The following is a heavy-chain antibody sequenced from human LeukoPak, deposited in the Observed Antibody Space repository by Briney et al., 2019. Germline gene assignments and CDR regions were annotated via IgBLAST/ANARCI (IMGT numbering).Heavy chain of an antibody. J-gene: IGHJ4*02. CDR1: GFTFSSYA. CDR2: ISGSGGST. CDR3: VKKGQADDCGNPD. Sequence: GGSLRLSCAASGFTFSSYAMSWVRQAPGKGLEWVSAISGSGGSTYYADSVKGRFTISRDNSKNTLYLQMNNLRADDTAVYYCVKKGQADDCGNPDWGQGALVTVSP. D-gene: IGHD2-21*02. V-gene: IGHV3-23*01.